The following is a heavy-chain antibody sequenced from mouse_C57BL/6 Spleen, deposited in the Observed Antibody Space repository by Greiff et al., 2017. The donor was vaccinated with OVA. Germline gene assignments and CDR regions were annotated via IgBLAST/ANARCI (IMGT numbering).Heavy chain of an antibody. V-gene: IGHV2-3*01. D-gene: IGHD1-1*01. CDR1: GFSLTSYG. J-gene: IGHJ4*01. CDR3: AKQSTSYYYGSSPYYAMDY. CDR2: IWGDGST. Sequence: VQGVESGPGLVAPSQSLSITCTVSGFSLTSYGVSWVRQPPGKGLEWLGVIWGDGSTNYHSALISRLSISKDNSKSQVFLKLNSLQTDDTATYYCAKQSTSYYYGSSPYYAMDYWGQGTSVTVSS.